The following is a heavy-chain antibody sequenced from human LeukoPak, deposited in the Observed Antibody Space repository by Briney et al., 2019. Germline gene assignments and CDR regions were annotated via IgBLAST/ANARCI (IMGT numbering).Heavy chain of an antibody. CDR3: ARDHLEVDSGYDPNWFDP. CDR2: IYYSGST. CDR1: GGSISSSSYY. D-gene: IGHD5-12*01. Sequence: PSQTLSLTCTVSGGSISSSSYYWGWIRQPPGKGLEWIGSIYYSGSTYYNPSLKSRVTISVDTSKNQFSLKLSSVTAADTAVYYCARDHLEVDSGYDPNWFDPWGQGTLVTVSS. V-gene: IGHV4-39*07. J-gene: IGHJ5*02.